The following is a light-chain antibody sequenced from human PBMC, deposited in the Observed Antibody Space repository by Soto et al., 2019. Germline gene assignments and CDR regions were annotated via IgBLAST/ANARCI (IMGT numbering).Light chain of an antibody. CDR1: QSVSSSY. Sequence: VLTQSPCTLSFSPGESATLSCRASQSVSSSYLAWYQQKPGQAPRLLIYGASSRATGIPDRLSGSGSGTDLNLTISRLEAEDFAVYYCQKYGSSPWTFGQGTKVDIK. CDR2: GAS. V-gene: IGKV3-20*01. CDR3: QKYGSSPWT. J-gene: IGKJ1*01.